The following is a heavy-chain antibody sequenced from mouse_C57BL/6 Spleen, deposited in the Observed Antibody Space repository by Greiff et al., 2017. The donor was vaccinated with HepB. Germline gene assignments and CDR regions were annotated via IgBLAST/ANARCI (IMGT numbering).Heavy chain of an antibody. CDR2: IYPRSGNT. Sequence: VKLMESGAELARPGASVKLSCKASGYTFTSYGISWVKQRTGQGLEWIGEIYPRSGNTYYNEKFKGKATLTADKSSSTAYMELRSLTSEDSAVYFCARSRDYYGSRGFDYWGQGTTLTVSS. CDR3: ARSRDYYGSRGFDY. J-gene: IGHJ2*01. V-gene: IGHV1-81*01. CDR1: GYTFTSYG. D-gene: IGHD1-1*01.